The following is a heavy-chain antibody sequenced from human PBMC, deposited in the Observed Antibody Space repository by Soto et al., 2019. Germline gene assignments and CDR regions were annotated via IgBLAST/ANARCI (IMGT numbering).Heavy chain of an antibody. V-gene: IGHV3-30*03. CDR2: ISYDGSNK. J-gene: IGHJ6*02. CDR3: AVGYCSSTSCYAPRLYYYGMDV. D-gene: IGHD2-2*01. Sequence: QVQLVESGGGVVQPGRSLRLSCAASGFTFSSYGMHWVRQAPGKGLGWVAVISYDGSNKYYADSVKGRFTISRDNSKNTLYLQMNSLRAEDTAVYYCAVGYCSSTSCYAPRLYYYGMDVWGQGTTVTVSS. CDR1: GFTFSSYG.